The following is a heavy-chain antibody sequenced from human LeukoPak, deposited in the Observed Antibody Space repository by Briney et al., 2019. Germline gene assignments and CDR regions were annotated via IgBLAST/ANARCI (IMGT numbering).Heavy chain of an antibody. D-gene: IGHD1-26*01. CDR1: GFTFSSYA. V-gene: IGHV3-30*04. CDR3: ARSWVGPFDY. CDR2: ISYDGSNK. J-gene: IGHJ4*02. Sequence: GGSLRLSCAASGFTFSSYAMHWVRQAPGKGLEWVAVISYDGSNKYYADSVKGRFTISRDNSKNTLYLQMNSLRAEDTAVYYCARSWVGPFDYWGQGTLVTVSS.